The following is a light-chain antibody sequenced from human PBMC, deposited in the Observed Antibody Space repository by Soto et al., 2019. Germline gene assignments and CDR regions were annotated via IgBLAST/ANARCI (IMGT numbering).Light chain of an antibody. Sequence: EVVMTQSPATLSVSPGERATLSCRASQSVSSNLAWYQQKPGQAPRLLIYGASTRAAGIPARFSGSGSGTDFTLTITNLQSEDFGVYYCHQHNNWWTFGQGTKVEIK. CDR3: HQHNNWWT. CDR2: GAS. CDR1: QSVSSN. J-gene: IGKJ1*01. V-gene: IGKV3-15*01.